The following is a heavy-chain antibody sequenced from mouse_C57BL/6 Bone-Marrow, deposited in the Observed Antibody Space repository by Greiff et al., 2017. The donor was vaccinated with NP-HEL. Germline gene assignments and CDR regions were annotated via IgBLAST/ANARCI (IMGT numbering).Heavy chain of an antibody. CDR1: GFNIKDDY. CDR3: TTGGGFAY. D-gene: IGHD1-1*02. J-gene: IGHJ3*01. Sequence: EVQLQQSGAELVRPGASVKLSCTASGFNIKDDYMHWVKQRPEQGLEWIGWIDPENGDTEYASKFQGKATITADTSSNKAYLQLSSLTSEDTAVYYCTTGGGFAYWGQGTLVTVSA. V-gene: IGHV14-4*01. CDR2: IDPENGDT.